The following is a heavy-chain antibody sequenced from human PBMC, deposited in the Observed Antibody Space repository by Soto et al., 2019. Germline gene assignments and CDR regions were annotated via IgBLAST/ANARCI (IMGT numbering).Heavy chain of an antibody. CDR3: ARGQYGMDV. J-gene: IGHJ6*02. Sequence: GGYLRLSSVASGFTFSNHWISWVRQAPGKGLEWVANIKEDGSEKYYMDSVKGRFTISRDNAENSVYLQMNSLRAEDTAVYYCARGQYGMDVWGQGTTVTVS. CDR2: IKEDGSEK. CDR1: GFTFSNHW. V-gene: IGHV3-7*03.